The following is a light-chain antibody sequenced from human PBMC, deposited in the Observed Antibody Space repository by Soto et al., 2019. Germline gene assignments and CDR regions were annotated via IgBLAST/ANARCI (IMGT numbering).Light chain of an antibody. CDR3: QQYDNWPHT. CDR1: QNLSRN. CDR2: GAS. J-gene: IGKJ2*01. Sequence: EMVMTQSPATLSVSPGERATLSCRASQNLSRNLAWYQQQPGQAPRLLIYGASTRATSIPAWFSGSGSATVFTLTISSLQAEDFAVYYCQQYDNWPHTFGQGTKLEIK. V-gene: IGKV3-15*01.